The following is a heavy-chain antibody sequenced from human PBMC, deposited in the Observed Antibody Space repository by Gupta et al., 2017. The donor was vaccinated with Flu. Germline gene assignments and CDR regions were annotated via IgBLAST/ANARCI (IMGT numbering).Heavy chain of an antibody. D-gene: IGHD2-2*01. CDR3: ARDSEESDVVVPAAANWFDP. J-gene: IGHJ5*02. Sequence: QVQLVESGGGVVQPGRSLRLSCAASGFTSSSYGMHWVRQAPGKGLEWVAVIWYDGSNKYYADSVKGRFTISRDNSKNTLYLQMNSLRAEDTAVYYCARDSEESDVVVPAAANWFDPWGQGTLVTVSS. V-gene: IGHV3-33*01. CDR1: GFTSSSYG. CDR2: IWYDGSNK.